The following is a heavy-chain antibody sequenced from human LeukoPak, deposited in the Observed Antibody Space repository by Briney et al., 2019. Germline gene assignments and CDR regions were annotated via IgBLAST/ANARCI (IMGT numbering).Heavy chain of an antibody. CDR3: ARSGKGYCSSTSCYFSPFDP. V-gene: IGHV1-69*04. Sequence: SVKVSCKASGGTFSSYAISWVRQAPGQGLEWMGRTIPILGIANYAQKFQGRVTITADKSTSTAYMELSSLRSEDTAVYYCARSGKGYCSSTSCYFSPFDPWGQGTLVTVSS. CDR1: GGTFSSYA. J-gene: IGHJ5*02. D-gene: IGHD2-2*01. CDR2: TIPILGIA.